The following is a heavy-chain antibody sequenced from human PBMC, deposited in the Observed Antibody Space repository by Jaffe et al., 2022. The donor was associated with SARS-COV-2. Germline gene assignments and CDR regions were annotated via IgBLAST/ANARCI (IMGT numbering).Heavy chain of an antibody. CDR3: AKGRQYYYSSGVGDYYCMDV. D-gene: IGHD3-10*01. Sequence: EVHLVESGGGLVQPGGSLRLSCAASGFTFSSYAMSWVRQTPEKGLEWVSAISGSGGGTFYADSVKGRFTISRDTSKNTLYLQMNSLRAEDTAVYYCAKGRQYYYSSGVGDYYCMDVWGTGTTVTVSS. CDR2: ISGSGGGT. J-gene: IGHJ6*03. V-gene: IGHV3-23*04. CDR1: GFTFSSYA.